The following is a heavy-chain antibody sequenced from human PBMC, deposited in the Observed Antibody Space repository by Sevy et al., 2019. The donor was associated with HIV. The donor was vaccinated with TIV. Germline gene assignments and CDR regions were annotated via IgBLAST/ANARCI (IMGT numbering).Heavy chain of an antibody. CDR2: ISGSGGST. Sequence: GGSLRLSCAASGFTFSSYAMSWVRQAPGKGLEWVSAISGSGGSTYYADSVKCRFTISRDNSKNTLYLQMNSLRAEDTAVYYCAKVNRGYYYYGMDVWGQGTTVTVSS. J-gene: IGHJ6*02. CDR3: AKVNRGYYYYGMDV. CDR1: GFTFSSYA. D-gene: IGHD3-10*01. V-gene: IGHV3-23*01.